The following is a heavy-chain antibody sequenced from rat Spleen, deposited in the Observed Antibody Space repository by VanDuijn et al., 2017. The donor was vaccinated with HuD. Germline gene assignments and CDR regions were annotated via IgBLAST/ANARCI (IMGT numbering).Heavy chain of an antibody. Sequence: EVQLVESGGGLVQPGRSLKLSCAASGFTFINYGMAWVRQAPTRGLEWVAYINTGGGNTYYRDSVRGRFTISRNNAKSTLYLQMDSLRSEDTATYYCTTANNGGFSELYYFDYWGQGVMVTVSS. CDR3: TTANNGGFSELYYFDY. D-gene: IGHD1-11*01. CDR2: INTGGGNT. J-gene: IGHJ2*01. V-gene: IGHV5-27*01. CDR1: GFTFINYG.